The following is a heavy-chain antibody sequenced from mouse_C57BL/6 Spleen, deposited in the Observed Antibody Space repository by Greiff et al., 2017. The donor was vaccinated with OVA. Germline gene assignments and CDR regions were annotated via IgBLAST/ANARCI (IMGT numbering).Heavy chain of an antibody. J-gene: IGHJ3*01. CDR3: ARYSYDYEFAY. D-gene: IGHD2-4*01. CDR2: IRNKANGYTT. Sequence: EVQLQESGGGLVQPGGSLSLSCAASGFTFTDYYMSWVRQPPGKALEWLGFIRNKANGYTTEYSASVKGRFTISRDNSQSILYLQMNALRAEDSATYYCARYSYDYEFAYWGQGTLVTVSA. CDR1: GFTFTDYY. V-gene: IGHV7-3*01.